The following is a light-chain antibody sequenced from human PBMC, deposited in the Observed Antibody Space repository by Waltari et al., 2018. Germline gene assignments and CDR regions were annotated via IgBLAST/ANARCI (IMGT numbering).Light chain of an antibody. Sequence: QSALTQPRSVSGSPGQSVTISCTGTSSDVGGYNYVSWYQHHPGKAPKLMIYDVSKRPSGCPVRFSGSKSGNTASLTISGLQAEDEADYYCCSYAGSYTSLFGGGTKLTVL. CDR1: SSDVGGYNY. V-gene: IGLV2-11*01. J-gene: IGLJ2*01. CDR3: CSYAGSYTSL. CDR2: DVS.